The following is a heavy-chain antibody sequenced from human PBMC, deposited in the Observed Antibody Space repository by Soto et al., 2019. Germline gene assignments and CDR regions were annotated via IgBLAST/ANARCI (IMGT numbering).Heavy chain of an antibody. CDR3: ARVLVEMATIPDAFDI. V-gene: IGHV3-30-3*01. CDR2: ISYDGSNK. Sequence: ESGGGVVQPGRSLRLSCAASGFTFSSYAMHWVRQAPGKGLEWVAVISYDGSNKYYADSVKGRFTISRDNSKNTLYLQMNSLRAEDTAVYYCARVLVEMATIPDAFDIWGQGTTVTVSS. CDR1: GFTFSSYA. D-gene: IGHD5-12*01. J-gene: IGHJ3*02.